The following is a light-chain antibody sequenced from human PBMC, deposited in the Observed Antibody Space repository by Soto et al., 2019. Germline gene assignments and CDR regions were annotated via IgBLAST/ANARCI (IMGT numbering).Light chain of an antibody. CDR2: GAS. CDR1: QSVPSNY. J-gene: IGKJ1*01. CDR3: QQYDNSWWT. V-gene: IGKV3-20*01. Sequence: EIGLTQSPGTLSLYPGDRATLSCRASQSVPSNYLAWYQQKPGQAPRLLIFGASTRAIGIPDRFRGSGSGTDFTLTISRLEPADFAVYYCQQYDNSWWTFGQGTKV.